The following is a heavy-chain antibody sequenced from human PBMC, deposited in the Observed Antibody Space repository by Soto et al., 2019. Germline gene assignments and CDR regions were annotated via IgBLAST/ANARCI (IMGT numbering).Heavy chain of an antibody. J-gene: IGHJ5*02. CDR2: IFHSGST. CDR3: ARDGGEWLQSGGVWFDP. CDR1: GDSISNFHW. V-gene: IGHV4-4*02. Sequence: VQLHESGPGLVKASGTLSLTCAVSGDSISNFHWWTWLRQPPGRGLEWIGEIFHSGSTTYNPSLKGRVTISADKSTNQFSLNLNSVTAADTAVYYCARDGGEWLQSGGVWFDPWGPGILVIVSS. D-gene: IGHD3-10*01.